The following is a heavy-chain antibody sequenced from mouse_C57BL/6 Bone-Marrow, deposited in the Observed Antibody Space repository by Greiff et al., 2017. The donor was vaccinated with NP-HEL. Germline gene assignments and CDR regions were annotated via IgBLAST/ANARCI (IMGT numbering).Heavy chain of an antibody. V-gene: IGHV1-15*01. CDR2: IDPETGGT. CDR1: GYTFTDYE. J-gene: IGHJ2*01. D-gene: IGHD6-1*01. CDR3: TCRGGLDY. Sequence: VQLVESGAELVRPGASVTLSCKASGYTFTDYEMHWVKQTPVHGLEWIGAIDPETGGTAYNQKFKGKAILTADKSSSTAYMELRSLTSEDSAVYYCTCRGGLDYWGQGTTLTVSS.